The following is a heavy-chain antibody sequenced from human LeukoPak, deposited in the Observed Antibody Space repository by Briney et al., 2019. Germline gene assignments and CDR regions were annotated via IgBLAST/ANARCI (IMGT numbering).Heavy chain of an antibody. J-gene: IGHJ4*02. CDR3: AKTYADATFNY. CDR2: ISGSGSRT. V-gene: IGHV3-23*01. Sequence: TGGSLRLSCAASGFTFSSYAMHWVRQAPGKGLEWVSTISGSGSRTYYADSVKGRFTISRDNSENTLYLQLNSLRAEDTALYYCAKTYADATFNYWGQGNLVTVSS. D-gene: IGHD4-17*01. CDR1: GFTFSSYA.